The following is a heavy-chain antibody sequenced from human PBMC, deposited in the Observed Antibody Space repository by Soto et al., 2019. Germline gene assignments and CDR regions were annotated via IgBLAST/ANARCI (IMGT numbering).Heavy chain of an antibody. D-gene: IGHD6-19*01. Sequence: GGSLRLSCAASGFTFSSYGMHWVRQAPGKGLEWVAVISYDGSNKYYADSVKGRFTISRDNSKNTLYLQMNSLRAEDTAVYYCAKDSAVAGVYYFDYWGQGTLVTVSS. CDR3: AKDSAVAGVYYFDY. CDR1: GFTFSSYG. V-gene: IGHV3-30*18. CDR2: ISYDGSNK. J-gene: IGHJ4*02.